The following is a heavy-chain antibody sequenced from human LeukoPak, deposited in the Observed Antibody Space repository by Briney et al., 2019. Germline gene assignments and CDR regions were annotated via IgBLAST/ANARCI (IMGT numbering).Heavy chain of an antibody. CDR2: INPSGGST. CDR1: GYTFTSYY. J-gene: IGHJ4*02. Sequence: ASVKVSCKASGYTFTSYYIHWVRQAPGQGLEWMGIINPSGGSTNYAQKFQGRVTMTRDTSTSTVYMELSSLRSEDTAVYYCARVRSYDSSGYFYFDYWGLGTLVTVSS. V-gene: IGHV1-46*01. CDR3: ARVRSYDSSGYFYFDY. D-gene: IGHD3-22*01.